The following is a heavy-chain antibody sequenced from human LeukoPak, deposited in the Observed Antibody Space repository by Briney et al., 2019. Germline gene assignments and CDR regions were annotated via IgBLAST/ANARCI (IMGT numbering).Heavy chain of an antibody. V-gene: IGHV3-7*03. Sequence: PGGSLRLSCAASGFTFSSYWMNWARQAPGKGLEWVASINHNGNVNYYVDSVKGRFTISRDNAKNSLYLQMSNLRAEDTAVYFCAKKTSEYGDASSPDYWGQGTLVTVSS. J-gene: IGHJ4*02. CDR3: AKKTSEYGDASSPDY. D-gene: IGHD4-17*01. CDR1: GFTFSSYW. CDR2: INHNGNVN.